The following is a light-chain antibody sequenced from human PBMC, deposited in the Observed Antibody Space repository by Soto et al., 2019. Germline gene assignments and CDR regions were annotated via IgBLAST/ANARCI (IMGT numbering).Light chain of an antibody. J-gene: IGKJ4*01. V-gene: IGKV3-15*01. Sequence: RVMTQSPATLSVSPGERATLSCRASQSVGNNLAWYQQKPGQAPRLLIYGASTRATGIPARFSGGGSGTEFTITISSLQSEDFAVYFCQQYNNWPQLTFGGGTKVEIK. CDR2: GAS. CDR3: QQYNNWPQLT. CDR1: QSVGNN.